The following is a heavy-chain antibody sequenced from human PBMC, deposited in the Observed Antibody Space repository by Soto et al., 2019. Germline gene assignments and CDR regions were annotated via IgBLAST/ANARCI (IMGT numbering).Heavy chain of an antibody. V-gene: IGHV4-39*01. D-gene: IGHD3-9*01. J-gene: IGHJ4*02. CDR2: VYYSGST. Sequence: QLQLQESGPGLVKPSETLSLTCTVSGGSVSSSRYYWGWVRQPPGKGLEWIGSVYYSGSTYYNPSLESRGTISVDKSKNQFSLKLMSLSAADTAVYYCGRLEGLATISYYFDYWGQGALVTVSS. CDR1: GGSVSSSRYY. CDR3: GRLEGLATISYYFDY.